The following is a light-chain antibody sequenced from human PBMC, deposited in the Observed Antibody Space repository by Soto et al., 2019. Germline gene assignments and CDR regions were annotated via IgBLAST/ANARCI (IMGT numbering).Light chain of an antibody. CDR1: SSNIGRNT. J-gene: IGLJ1*01. Sequence: QSVLTQAPSASETPGQRVTISCSGGSSNIGRNTVNWYQQLPGTAPKLLIYSNNRRPSGVPGRFSGSKSGTSASLAISGLQSEDEADYYCAAWDDCLTDYVFGTGTKLTVL. V-gene: IGLV1-44*01. CDR2: SNN. CDR3: AAWDDCLTDYV.